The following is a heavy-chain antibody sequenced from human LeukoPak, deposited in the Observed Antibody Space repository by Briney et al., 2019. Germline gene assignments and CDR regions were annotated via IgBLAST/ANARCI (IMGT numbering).Heavy chain of an antibody. CDR3: ARGKINYYDSSGYPPFFDH. V-gene: IGHV4-34*01. CDR2: INHSGST. Sequence: SETLSLTCAVYGGSFSGYYWSWIRQPPGKGLEWIGEINHSGSTNYNPSLKSRVTISVDTSKNQFSLKLSSVTAADTAVYYCARGKINYYDSSGYPPFFDHWGQGTLVTVSS. CDR1: GGSFSGYY. J-gene: IGHJ4*02. D-gene: IGHD3-22*01.